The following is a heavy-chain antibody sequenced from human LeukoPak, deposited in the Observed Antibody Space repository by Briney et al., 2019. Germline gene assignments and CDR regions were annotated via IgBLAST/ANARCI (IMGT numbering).Heavy chain of an antibody. J-gene: IGHJ6*03. CDR3: ARNSQSPYYFFYMDV. CDR1: GGSVSSSDYY. V-gene: IGHV4-39*07. D-gene: IGHD6-19*01. Sequence: SETLSLTCTVSGGSVSSSDYYWGWIRQPPGKGLEWIGSIYYSGSTYYSPSLKSRVTISVDTSKNQFSLKLSAVTAADTAVYYCARNSQSPYYFFYMDVWGKGTTVTVSS. CDR2: IYYSGST.